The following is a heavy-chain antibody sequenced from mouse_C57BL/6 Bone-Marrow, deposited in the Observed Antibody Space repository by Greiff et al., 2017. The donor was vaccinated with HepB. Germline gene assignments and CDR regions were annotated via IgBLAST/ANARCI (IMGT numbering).Heavy chain of an antibody. V-gene: IGHV1-69*01. CDR2: IDPFDSYT. J-gene: IGHJ4*01. D-gene: IGHD2-3*01. CDR3: ARERWDAMDY. CDR1: GYTFTSYW. Sequence: QVQLQQPGAELVMPGASVKLSCKASGYTFTSYWMHWVKQRPGQGLEWIGEIDPFDSYTNYNQKFKGKSTLTVDKSTSTAYMQLSSLTSEDSAVYYCARERWDAMDYWGQGTTVTVSS.